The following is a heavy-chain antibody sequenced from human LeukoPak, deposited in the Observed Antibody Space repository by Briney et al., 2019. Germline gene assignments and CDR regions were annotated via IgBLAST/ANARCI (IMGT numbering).Heavy chain of an antibody. CDR3: ARATVDYFGY. CDR2: ISYDGSNK. V-gene: IGHV3-30-3*01. Sequence: GGSLRLSCAASGFTFSSYAMHWVRQAPGKGLEWVAVISYDGSNKYYADSVKGRFTISRDNSKNTLYLQMNSLRAEDTAVYYCARATVDYFGYWGQGTLVTVSS. D-gene: IGHD4-17*01. CDR1: GFTFSSYA. J-gene: IGHJ4*02.